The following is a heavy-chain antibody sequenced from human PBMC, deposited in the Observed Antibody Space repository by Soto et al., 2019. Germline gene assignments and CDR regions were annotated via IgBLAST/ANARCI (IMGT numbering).Heavy chain of an antibody. V-gene: IGHV1-8*01. Sequence: GASVKVSCKASGYTFTSYDINWVRQATGQGLEWMGWMNPNSGNTGYAQKFQGRVTMTRNTSISTAYMELSSLRSEDTAVYYCAREYYDFWSGLESHPWGQGTLVTVSS. CDR1: GYTFTSYD. CDR2: MNPNSGNT. D-gene: IGHD3-3*01. J-gene: IGHJ5*02. CDR3: AREYYDFWSGLESHP.